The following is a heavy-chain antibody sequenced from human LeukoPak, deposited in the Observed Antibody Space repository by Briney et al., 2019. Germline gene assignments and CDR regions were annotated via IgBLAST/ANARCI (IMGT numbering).Heavy chain of an antibody. CDR3: ARELYSGYDY. D-gene: IGHD5-12*01. V-gene: IGHV4-59*01. Sequence: PSETLSLTCTVSGGSISSYFWGWIRQPPGKGLEWIGYIYYTGSTNYNPSLKSRVTISVDTAKNQFSLNVRSVTAADTAVYYCARELYSGYDYWGQGTLVTVSS. CDR1: GGSISSYF. J-gene: IGHJ4*02. CDR2: IYYTGST.